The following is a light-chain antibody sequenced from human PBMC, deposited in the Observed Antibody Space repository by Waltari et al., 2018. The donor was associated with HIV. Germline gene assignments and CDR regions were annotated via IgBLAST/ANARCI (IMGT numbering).Light chain of an antibody. CDR2: RNY. V-gene: IGLV1-47*01. CDR1: SSNIGSHH. CDR3: AVWDVSLNGRV. Sequence: QSVLSQPPSASGTPGQRVTFSCSGSSSNIGSHHVYCYQQFQGTCPKLLIYRNYQRPSVGPYRVAGSKYGTSASLAISGLRSEDEADYYCAVWDVSLNGRVFGGGTKLTVL. J-gene: IGLJ3*02.